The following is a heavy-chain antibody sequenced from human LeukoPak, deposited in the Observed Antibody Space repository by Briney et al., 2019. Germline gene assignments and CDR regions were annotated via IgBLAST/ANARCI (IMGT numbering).Heavy chain of an antibody. V-gene: IGHV1-46*01. CDR1: GYTFTSYY. J-gene: IGHJ6*02. D-gene: IGHD6-13*01. CDR2: INPSGGST. Sequence: GASVKVSCKASGYTFTSYYMHWVRQAPGQGLEWMGIINPSGGSTSYAQKFQGRVTMTRDTSTSTVYMELSSRRSEDTAVYYCARDYSSSWYAPLGYGMDVWGQGTTVTVSS. CDR3: ARDYSSSWYAPLGYGMDV.